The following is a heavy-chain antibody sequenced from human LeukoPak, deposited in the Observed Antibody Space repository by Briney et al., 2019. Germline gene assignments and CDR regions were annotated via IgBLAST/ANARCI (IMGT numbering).Heavy chain of an antibody. D-gene: IGHD2-15*01. V-gene: IGHV3-15*01. CDR2: IKSKTDGGTT. J-gene: IGHJ6*03. Sequence: KAGGSLRLSCAASGFTFSNAWMSWVRQAPGKGLEWVGRIKSKTDGGTTDYAAPVKGRFTISRDDSKNTLYLQMNSPKTEDTAVYYCTTGDIVVVVAATPDYYYYMDVWGKGTTVTVSS. CDR1: GFTFSNAW. CDR3: TTGDIVVVVAATPDYYYYMDV.